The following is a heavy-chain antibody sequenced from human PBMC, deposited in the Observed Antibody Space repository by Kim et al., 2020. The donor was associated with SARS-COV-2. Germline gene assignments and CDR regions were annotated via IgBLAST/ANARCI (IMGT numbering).Heavy chain of an antibody. CDR1: GFTFSSYA. CDR3: ARDPGGSGSYGAFDI. V-gene: IGHV3-30*04. J-gene: IGHJ3*02. D-gene: IGHD1-26*01. Sequence: GGSLRLSCAASGFTFSSYAMHWVRQAPGKGLEWVAVISYDGSNKYYADSVKGRFTISRDNSKNTLYLQMNSLRAEDTAVYYCARDPGGSGSYGAFDIWGQGTMVTVSS. CDR2: ISYDGSNK.